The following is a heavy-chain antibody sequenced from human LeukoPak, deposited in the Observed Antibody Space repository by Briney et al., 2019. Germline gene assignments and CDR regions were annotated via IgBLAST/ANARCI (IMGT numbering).Heavy chain of an antibody. CDR3: ARVSFHYHSGNYGWYFDS. D-gene: IGHD3-10*01. CDR1: GGSISGQY. V-gene: IGHV4-59*11. Sequence: SETLSLTCTVSGGSISGQYWSLIRQPPGKGLEWIGYIYYTGITKYNPSLKSRVAISVDTSKNQFSLRLTSVTAADTAVYYCARVSFHYHSGNYGWYFDSWGQGTLVTVSS. CDR2: IYYTGIT. J-gene: IGHJ4*02.